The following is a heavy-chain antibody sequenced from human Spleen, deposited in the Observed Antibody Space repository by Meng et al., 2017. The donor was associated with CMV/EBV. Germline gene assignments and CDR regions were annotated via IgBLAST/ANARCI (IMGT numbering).Heavy chain of an antibody. Sequence: GESLKISCAASGFTFSSYWMHWVRQAPGKGLVWVSRINSDGSSTSYADSVKGRFTISRDNAKNSLYLQMNSLRGEDTAVYYCVRDLGYSTSSFDYWGQGALVTVSS. J-gene: IGHJ4*02. CDR2: INSDGSST. V-gene: IGHV3-74*01. CDR3: VRDLGYSTSSFDY. D-gene: IGHD6-13*01. CDR1: GFTFSSYW.